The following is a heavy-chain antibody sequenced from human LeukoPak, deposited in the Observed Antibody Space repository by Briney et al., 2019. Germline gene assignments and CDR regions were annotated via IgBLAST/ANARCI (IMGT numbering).Heavy chain of an antibody. Sequence: GASVKVSCKASGYIFTDCYMHWVRQAPGQGLEWMGWINPNSGGTDYAQKFQDRVTMTRDTSISTAYMELSRLRSDDTAVYYCARDLEVRGVLYYFHYWGQGPLVSVSS. V-gene: IGHV1-2*02. CDR1: GYIFTDCY. J-gene: IGHJ4*02. D-gene: IGHD3-10*01. CDR3: ARDLEVRGVLYYFHY. CDR2: INPNSGGT.